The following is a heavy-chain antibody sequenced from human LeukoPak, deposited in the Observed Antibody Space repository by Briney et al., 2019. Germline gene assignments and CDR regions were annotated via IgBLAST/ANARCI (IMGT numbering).Heavy chain of an antibody. CDR2: TYYRSKWYN. Sequence: SKTLSLTCAISGDSVSSNSAAWNWIRQSPSRGLEWLGWTYYRSKWYNDYAVSVKSRITTKPDTSKKQFYLKINLLTHEDTVEYYCARAGRGSCSRDYNWFDPWGQGTLVSVSS. D-gene: IGHD2-15*01. CDR3: ARAGRGSCSRDYNWFDP. CDR1: GDSVSSNSAA. J-gene: IGHJ5*02. V-gene: IGHV6-1*01.